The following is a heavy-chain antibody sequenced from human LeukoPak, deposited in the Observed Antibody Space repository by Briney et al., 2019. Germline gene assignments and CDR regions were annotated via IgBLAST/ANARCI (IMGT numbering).Heavy chain of an antibody. CDR2: IYESGTT. CDR1: GESLNSYY. Sequence: SETLSLTCAVYGESLNSYYWSWVRQPPGEELEWIGEIYESGTTKYNPSLKSRVAISMVPSKQQFSLRLSSVTAADTAVYYCASRWGRNLGYSGCFDYWGQGTLVTVSS. CDR3: ASRWGRNLGYSGCFDY. J-gene: IGHJ4*02. V-gene: IGHV4-34*01. D-gene: IGHD3-16*01.